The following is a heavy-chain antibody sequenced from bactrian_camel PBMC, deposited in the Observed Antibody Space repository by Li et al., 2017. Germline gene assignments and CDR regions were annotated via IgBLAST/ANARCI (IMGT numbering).Heavy chain of an antibody. CDR1: GHAYRC. CDR3: AAPHTAGGNWAPC. J-gene: IGHJ4*01. CDR2: MDTVIGTT. D-gene: IGHD8*01. Sequence: VQLVESGGGSVQAGDSLRLSCSTSGHAYRCMGWFRQAPEKEREGVAVMDTVIGTTYYNDSVTGRFTISQDKGKNAVYLQMNSLKPEDTAVYYCAAPHTAGGNWAPCWGRGTQVTVS. V-gene: IGHV3S40*01.